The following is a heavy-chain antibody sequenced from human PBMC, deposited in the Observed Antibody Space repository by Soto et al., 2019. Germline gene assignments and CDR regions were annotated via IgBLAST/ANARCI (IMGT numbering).Heavy chain of an antibody. J-gene: IGHJ6*02. D-gene: IGHD2-15*01. Sequence: QVQLQESGPGLVKPSETLSLTCSVSDDSISRYYWSWIRQPAGKGLEWIGRVYASGSTNYNPSLKSRVTMSVDTSKNQVSLQVNSVTAADTAVYYCARDRVTVTPGYSYYYYGMTVWGQGTTVTVSS. V-gene: IGHV4-4*07. CDR3: ARDRVTVTPGYSYYYYGMTV. CDR2: VYASGST. CDR1: DDSISRYY.